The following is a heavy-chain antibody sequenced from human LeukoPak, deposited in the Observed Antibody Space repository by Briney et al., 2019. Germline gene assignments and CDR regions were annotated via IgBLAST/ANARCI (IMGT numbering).Heavy chain of an antibody. CDR1: GLTFSSYS. V-gene: IGHV3-21*01. CDR2: ISSRSTQI. J-gene: IGHJ4*02. D-gene: IGHD2-2*01. Sequence: PGGSLRLSCAASGLTFSSYSMNWVRQAPGKGLEWVSSISSRSTQIFQADSVKGRFTISRDNAKNSLYLQKNSLRAEDTAVYCCARARCSSTSCSYYFDYWGQGTLVTVSS. CDR3: ARARCSSTSCSYYFDY.